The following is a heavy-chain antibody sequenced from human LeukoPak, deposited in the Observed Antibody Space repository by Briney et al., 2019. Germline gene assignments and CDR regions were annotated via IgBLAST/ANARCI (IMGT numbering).Heavy chain of an antibody. Sequence: PGGSLRLSCAASGFTFSSYSMNWVRQAPGKGLEWVSHISSSSSTIYYADSVKGRFTISRDNAKNSLYLQMTSLRAEDTAVYYCARDRDSSGWYRNDYWGQGTLVTVSS. CDR3: ARDRDSSGWYRNDY. CDR1: GFTFSSYS. D-gene: IGHD6-19*01. V-gene: IGHV3-48*04. J-gene: IGHJ4*02. CDR2: ISSSSSTI.